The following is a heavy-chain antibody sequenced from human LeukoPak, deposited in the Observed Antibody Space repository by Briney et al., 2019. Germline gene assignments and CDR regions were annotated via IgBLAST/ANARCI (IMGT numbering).Heavy chain of an antibody. D-gene: IGHD3-10*01. V-gene: IGHV3-23*01. CDR2: ISGSSST. CDR1: GFTFSTYA. CDR3: AKDTIPYGSGSYYPDY. J-gene: IGHJ4*02. Sequence: GGSLRLSCAASGFTFSTYAMSWVRQAPGKGLEWVSGISGSSSTYYADSVKGRFTIPRDNSKNTLYLEMNSLRAEDTAVYYCAKDTIPYGSGSYYPDYWGQGTLVTVSS.